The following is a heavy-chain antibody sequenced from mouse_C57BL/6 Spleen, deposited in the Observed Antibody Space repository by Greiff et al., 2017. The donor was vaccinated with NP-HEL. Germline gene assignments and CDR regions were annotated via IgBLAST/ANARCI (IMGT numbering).Heavy chain of an antibody. CDR3: ARHEEDFYDGYSFAY. CDR2: FYPGSGSI. V-gene: IGHV1-62-2*01. CDR1: GYTFTEYT. Sequence: QVQLQQSGAELVKPGASVKLSCKASGYTFTEYTIHWVKQRSGQGLEWIGWFYPGSGSIKYNEKFKDKATLTADKSSSTGYMELKRLTTEDSAVYFCARHEEDFYDGYSFAYWGQGTLVTVSA. D-gene: IGHD2-3*01. J-gene: IGHJ3*01.